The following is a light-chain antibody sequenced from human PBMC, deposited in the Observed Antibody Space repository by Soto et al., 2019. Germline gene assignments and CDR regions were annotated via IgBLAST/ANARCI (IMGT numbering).Light chain of an antibody. CDR3: QQYYSTPGLT. V-gene: IGKV4-1*01. CDR1: QSVLYSSNNKNY. J-gene: IGKJ4*01. CDR2: WAS. Sequence: DIVMTQSPDSLAVSLGERATINCESSQSVLYSSNNKNYLAWYQQKPGQPPKLLIYWASTRESGVPDRFSGSGSGTDFTLTISSLQAEDVAVYYCQQYYSTPGLTFGGGTKVEIK.